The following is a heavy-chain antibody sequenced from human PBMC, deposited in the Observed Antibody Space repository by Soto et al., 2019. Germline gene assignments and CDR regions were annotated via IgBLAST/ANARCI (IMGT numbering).Heavy chain of an antibody. CDR2: MYSGGTT. D-gene: IGHD3-16*01. J-gene: IGHJ5*02. Sequence: ESGGGLVQPGGSLRLSCVATGFTVDSNYISWVRQAPGKGLEWVAVMYSGGTTHYADSVKDRFTVSRDTSRNTLYLQMNSLRLEDTAVYYCAREGRGNWFDPWGQGTLVTVSS. CDR1: GFTVDSNY. CDR3: AREGRGNWFDP. V-gene: IGHV3-66*01.